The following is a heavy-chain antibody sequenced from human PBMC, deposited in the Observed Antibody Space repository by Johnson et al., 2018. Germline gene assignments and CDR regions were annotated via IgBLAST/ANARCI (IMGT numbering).Heavy chain of an antibody. D-gene: IGHD6-6*01. CDR1: GFTFSNCG. CDR2: IWYDGSNK. J-gene: IGHJ3*02. Sequence: QVQLVESGGGLVQXGGSLRLSCVASGFTFSNCGMHWVRQAPGKGLDWVALIWYDGSNKYYADSVKGRFIISRDNSKNTLSLQMNSLRAEDTAVYYCAGFVRRAAFDIWGQGTMVTVSS. CDR3: AGFVRRAAFDI. V-gene: IGHV3-33*01.